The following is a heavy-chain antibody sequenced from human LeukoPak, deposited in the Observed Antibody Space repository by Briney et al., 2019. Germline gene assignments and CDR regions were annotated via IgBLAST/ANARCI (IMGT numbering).Heavy chain of an antibody. V-gene: IGHV3-21*01. D-gene: IGHD3-10*02. CDR3: AELGITMIGGV. Sequence: GSLRLSCAASGLTFSTYSMNWVRQAPGKGLEWVSSITRSSYIYYADSVKGRFTISRDNAKNSLYLQMNSLRAEDTAVYYCAELGITMIGGVWGKGTTVTISS. J-gene: IGHJ6*04. CDR1: GLTFSTYS. CDR2: ITRSSYI.